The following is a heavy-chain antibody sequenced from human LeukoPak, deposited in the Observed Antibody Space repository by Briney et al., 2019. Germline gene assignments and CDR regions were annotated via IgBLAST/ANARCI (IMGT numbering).Heavy chain of an antibody. CDR3: ARESACGTTNCLAPADWLDP. D-gene: IGHD2-2*01. J-gene: IGHJ5*02. CDR2: ISPNSGDT. CDR1: GYTFTGYY. V-gene: IGHV1-2*02. Sequence: ASVKVSCKASGYTFTGYYMHWVRQAAGQGVEWMGWISPNSGDTDIAQKFQGRVTMTRDTSIATSYMEVDSLTSDDTAVYYCARESACGTTNCLAPADWLDPWGQGTLVIVSS.